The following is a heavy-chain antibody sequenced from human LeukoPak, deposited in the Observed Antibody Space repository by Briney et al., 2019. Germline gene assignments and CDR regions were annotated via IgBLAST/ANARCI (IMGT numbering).Heavy chain of an antibody. CDR1: GYTFTDYY. V-gene: IGHV1-2*02. CDR2: INPNSGGT. CDR3: ARGSAMGTTYRGGNWFDP. Sequence: ASLKVSCKASGYTFTDYYMHWARQAPGQGLEWMGWINPNSGGTNYAQKFQGRVTMTRDTSISTAYVELSRLTSDDTAVYYCARGSAMGTTYRGGNWFDPWGQGTLVTVSS. J-gene: IGHJ5*02. D-gene: IGHD5-18*01.